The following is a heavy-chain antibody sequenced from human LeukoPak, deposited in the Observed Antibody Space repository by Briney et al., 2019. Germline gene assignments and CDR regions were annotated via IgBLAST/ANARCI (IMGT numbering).Heavy chain of an antibody. V-gene: IGHV3-7*03. D-gene: IGHD2-15*01. CDR1: GFTFSSYW. Sequence: GGSLRLSCAASGFTFSSYWMSWVRQAPRKGLEWVANIKQDGSEKYYVDSVKGRFTISRDNAKNSLYLQMNSLRAEDTAVYYCAREGPPTRFCSGGSCYSGLFDYWGQGTLVTVSS. CDR2: IKQDGSEK. CDR3: AREGPPTRFCSGGSCYSGLFDY. J-gene: IGHJ4*02.